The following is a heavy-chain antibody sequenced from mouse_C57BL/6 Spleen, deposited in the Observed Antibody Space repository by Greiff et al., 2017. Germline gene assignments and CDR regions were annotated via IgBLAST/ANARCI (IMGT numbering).Heavy chain of an antibody. J-gene: IGHJ4*01. CDR1: GFNIKDYY. V-gene: IGHV14-1*01. D-gene: IGHD3-2*02. Sequence: VQLQQSGAELVRPGASVKLSCTASGFNIKDYYMHWVKQRPEQGLEWIGRIDPEDGETEYAPKFQGKATMTADTSSNTAYLQLSSLTSEDTAVYYCTTDSSGYKYAMDYWGQGTSVTVSS. CDR2: IDPEDGET. CDR3: TTDSSGYKYAMDY.